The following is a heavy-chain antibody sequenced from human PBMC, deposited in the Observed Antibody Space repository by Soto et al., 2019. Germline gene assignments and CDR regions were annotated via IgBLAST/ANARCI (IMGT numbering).Heavy chain of an antibody. CDR3: AKEKSGGSEPKEFDY. J-gene: IGHJ4*02. CDR2: LGWNGGGI. CDR1: GFTFAGFA. V-gene: IGHV3-9*01. Sequence: EVQLVESGGGLVQPGRSLRLSCAASGFTFAGFAMHWVLQGPGKGLEWVSGLGWNGGGIGYADSVEGRFTISRDNARNYLYLQMNSLRPEDTALYYCAKEKSGGSEPKEFDYWGQGTLVTVSS. D-gene: IGHD2-15*01.